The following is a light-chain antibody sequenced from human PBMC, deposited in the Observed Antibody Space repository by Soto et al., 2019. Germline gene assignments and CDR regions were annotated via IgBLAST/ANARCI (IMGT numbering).Light chain of an antibody. CDR2: DVS. CDR3: SSYTISSTYV. J-gene: IGLJ1*01. V-gene: IGLV2-14*01. Sequence: QSVLTQPASVSGSPGQSIAISCTGTSSDVGGYNYVSWYQQHPGKAPKLMIYDVSDRPSGVSDRFSGSKSGNTASLTISGLQADDEADYYCSSYTISSTYVFGTGTKVTVL. CDR1: SSDVGGYNY.